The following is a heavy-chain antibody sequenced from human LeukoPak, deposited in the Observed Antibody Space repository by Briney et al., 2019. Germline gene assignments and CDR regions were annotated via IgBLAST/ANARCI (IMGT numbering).Heavy chain of an antibody. D-gene: IGHD3-3*01. CDR3: ARAYYDLWSGYSGYYYYYMDV. CDR1: GCSISSHY. J-gene: IGHJ6*03. CDR2: IYYSGST. Sequence: SATLPVTCTVSGCSISSHYWSWLRQPPGKGLEWIGYIYYSGSTNYNPSLKSRVTISVDTSKNQFSLELSSVTAADTAAYYCARAYYDLWSGYSGYYYYYMDVWGKGTTVTVSS. V-gene: IGHV4-59*07.